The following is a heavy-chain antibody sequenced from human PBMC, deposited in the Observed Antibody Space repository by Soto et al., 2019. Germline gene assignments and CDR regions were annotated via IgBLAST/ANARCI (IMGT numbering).Heavy chain of an antibody. V-gene: IGHV3-23*01. J-gene: IGHJ6*02. CDR2: ISGSGGST. Sequence: GGSLRLSCAASGFTFSSYAMSWVRQAPGKGLEWVSAISGSGGSTYYADSVKGRFTISRDNSKNTLYLQMNSLRAEDTAAYYCAKEFGELFVHYYCGMDVWGQGTTVTVSS. D-gene: IGHD3-10*01. CDR3: AKEFGELFVHYYCGMDV. CDR1: GFTFSSYA.